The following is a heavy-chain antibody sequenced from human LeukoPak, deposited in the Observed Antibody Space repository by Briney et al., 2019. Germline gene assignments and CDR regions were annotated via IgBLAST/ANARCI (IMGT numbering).Heavy chain of an antibody. J-gene: IGHJ4*02. V-gene: IGHV3-23*01. CDR1: GFAFGSEA. CDR2: ISPGGGTT. Sequence: GGSLRLSCAVSGFAFGSEAMSWVRQSPARGLEWVASISPGGGTTYYADYVKGRFTISRDNSNNSLFVQMNSLRVEDTAVYFCAKGYDFWSGYYDYWGQGTLVTVSS. CDR3: AKGYDFWSGYYDY. D-gene: IGHD3-3*01.